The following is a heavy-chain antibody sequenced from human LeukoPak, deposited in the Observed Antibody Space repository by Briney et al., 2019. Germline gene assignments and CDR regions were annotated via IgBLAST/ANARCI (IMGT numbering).Heavy chain of an antibody. V-gene: IGHV1-69*05. Sequence: ASVKVSCKASGGTFSSYANSWVRQAPGQGLEWMGRIIPIFGTANYAQKFQGRVTITTDESTSTAYMELSSLRSEDTAVYYCAREKDAVLRYFDWLLGPFDYWGQGTLVTVSS. CDR2: IIPIFGTA. CDR3: AREKDAVLRYFDWLLGPFDY. D-gene: IGHD3-9*01. J-gene: IGHJ4*02. CDR1: GGTFSSYA.